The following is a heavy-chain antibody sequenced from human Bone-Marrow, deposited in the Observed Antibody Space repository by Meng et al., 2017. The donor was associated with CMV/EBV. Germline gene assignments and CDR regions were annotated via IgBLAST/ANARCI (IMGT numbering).Heavy chain of an antibody. V-gene: IGHV3-30-3*01. CDR1: GFTFSSYA. CDR2: ISYDGSNK. CDR3: ARDRQRVMFDYYYGMDV. J-gene: IGHJ6*02. Sequence: GESLKISCAASGFTFSSYAMHWVRQAPGKGLEWVAVISYDGSNKYYADSVKGRFTISRDNPENTLYVQMNSLRAEDTAVYYCARDRQRVMFDYYYGMDVWGQGTTVTVSS. D-gene: IGHD3-10*02.